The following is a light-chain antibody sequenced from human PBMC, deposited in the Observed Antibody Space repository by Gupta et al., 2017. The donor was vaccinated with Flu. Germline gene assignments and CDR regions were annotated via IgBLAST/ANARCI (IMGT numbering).Light chain of an antibody. Sequence: SYVLTHPPSVSVAPGQTARITCEGKNIGSESVHCYQQRPGQDPVLVVYDESDRPSGIPDRLSGYNTGNKATLHISRVEDGDEADDYCQVWDRSRDQRGFGGGTKLTVL. V-gene: IGLV3-21*02. J-gene: IGLJ3*02. CDR3: QVWDRSRDQRG. CDR1: NIGSES. CDR2: DES.